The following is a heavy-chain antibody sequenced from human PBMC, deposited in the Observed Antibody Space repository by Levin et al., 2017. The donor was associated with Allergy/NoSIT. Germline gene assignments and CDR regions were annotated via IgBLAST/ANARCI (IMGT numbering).Heavy chain of an antibody. CDR1: GGSFSGYY. CDR3: ARGEGSGYSYGLGPNY. D-gene: IGHD5-18*01. CDR2: INHSGST. Sequence: SQTLSLTCAVYGGSFSGYYLSWIRQPPGKGLDWIGEINHSGSTNYNSSLKSRVTISVDTSKNQFSLKLSSVTAADTAVYYCARGEGSGYSYGLGPNYWGQGTLVTVSS. V-gene: IGHV4-34*01. J-gene: IGHJ4*02.